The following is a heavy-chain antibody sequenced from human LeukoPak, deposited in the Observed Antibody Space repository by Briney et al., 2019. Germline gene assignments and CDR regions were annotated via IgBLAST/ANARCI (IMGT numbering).Heavy chain of an antibody. D-gene: IGHD3-22*01. Sequence: ASVKVSCKASGYTFTSYDINWVRQATGQGLEWMGWMNPNSGNTGYAQKFQGRVTMTRNTSISTAYMELSSQRSEDTAVYYCARGIGTYDSSGFPDYWGQGTLVTVSS. CDR2: MNPNSGNT. CDR1: GYTFTSYD. CDR3: ARGIGTYDSSGFPDY. J-gene: IGHJ4*02. V-gene: IGHV1-8*01.